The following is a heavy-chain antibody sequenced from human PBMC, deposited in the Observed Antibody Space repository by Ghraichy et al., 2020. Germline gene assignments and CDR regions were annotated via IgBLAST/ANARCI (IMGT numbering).Heavy chain of an antibody. CDR1: GFTFSSYA. Sequence: AGSLRLSCSASGFTFSSYAIHWVRQAPGKGLEHVSFISSNGGSTYYADSVKGRFTISRDNFKNTLYLQMSSLRAEDTAVYYCVKGGSDYYDSGRYSIPDKMDVWGQGTTVTVSS. D-gene: IGHD3-10*01. J-gene: IGHJ6*02. CDR3: VKGGSDYYDSGRYSIPDKMDV. CDR2: ISSNGGST. V-gene: IGHV3-64D*06.